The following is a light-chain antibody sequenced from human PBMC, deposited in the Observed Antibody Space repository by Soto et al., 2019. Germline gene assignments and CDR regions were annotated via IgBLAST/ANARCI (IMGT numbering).Light chain of an antibody. CDR1: QSVSGN. Sequence: IGMSQTPATQPVPPRETSTLSCRVSQSVSGNLAWYQQKPGQPPRLLIYGVSTRATGVPARFSGSGSETDFTLSISGLEPEDFADYYCQQYNSWPTITFGRGTRLELK. V-gene: IGKV3-15*01. J-gene: IGKJ5*01. CDR2: GVS. CDR3: QQYNSWPTIT.